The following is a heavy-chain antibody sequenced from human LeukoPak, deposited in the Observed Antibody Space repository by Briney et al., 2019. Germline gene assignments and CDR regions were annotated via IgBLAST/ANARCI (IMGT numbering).Heavy chain of an antibody. CDR2: ISVYNGNT. D-gene: IGHD2-15*01. CDR3: ARDKGYCSGGSCYYWFDP. Sequence: GASVKVSCKASGYTFKSHGISWVRQAPGQGLEWMGWISVYNGNTNYAQKFQGGVTMTTDTSTSTAYMELRSLRSDDTAVYYCARDKGYCSGGSCYYWFDPWGQGTLVTVSS. J-gene: IGHJ5*02. V-gene: IGHV1-18*04. CDR1: GYTFKSHG.